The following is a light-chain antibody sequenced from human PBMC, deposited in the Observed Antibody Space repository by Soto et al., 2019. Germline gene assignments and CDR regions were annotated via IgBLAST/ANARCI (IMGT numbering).Light chain of an antibody. Sequence: LIQPPSVSGSPGQSITISCPGTISDVGSYNLVSWYQQHPGKAPKLMIYEVSKRPSGVSNRFSGSKSGNTASLTISGLQAEDEADYYCCSYAGSSTLYVFGTGTKVTVL. V-gene: IGLV2-23*02. J-gene: IGLJ1*01. CDR1: ISDVGSYNL. CDR3: CSYAGSSTLYV. CDR2: EVS.